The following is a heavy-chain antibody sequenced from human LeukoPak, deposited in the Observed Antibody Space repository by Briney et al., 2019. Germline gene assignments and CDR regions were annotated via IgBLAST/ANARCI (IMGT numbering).Heavy chain of an antibody. V-gene: IGHV3-15*01. D-gene: IGHD3-9*01. CDR3: AKDHYVLRTFGWPRD. Sequence: PGGSLRLSCAASGFSFTAAWMSWVRQAPGKGLEWVGRLKSKGGGETADYAAPVKGRFTISRDDSKNTLYLQMNSLRPEDTAVYYCAKDHYVLRTFGWPRDWGQGTLVMVSS. J-gene: IGHJ4*02. CDR2: LKSKGGGETA. CDR1: GFSFTAAW.